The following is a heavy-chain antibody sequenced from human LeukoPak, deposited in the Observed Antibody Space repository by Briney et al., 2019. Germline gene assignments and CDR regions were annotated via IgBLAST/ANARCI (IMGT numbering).Heavy chain of an antibody. J-gene: IGHJ3*02. CDR3: ARDRTYYYDSSGYDDAFDI. CDR1: GFTVSSNY. Sequence: GGSLRLSCAASGFTVSSNYMSWVRQAPGKGLEWVSYISSSGSTIYYADSVKGRFTISRDNAKNSLYLQMNSLRAEDTAVYYCARDRTYYYDSSGYDDAFDIWGQGTMVTVSS. D-gene: IGHD3-22*01. CDR2: ISSSGSTI. V-gene: IGHV3-11*01.